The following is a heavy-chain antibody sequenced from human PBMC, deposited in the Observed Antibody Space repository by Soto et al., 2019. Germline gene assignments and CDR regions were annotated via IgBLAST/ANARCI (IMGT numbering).Heavy chain of an antibody. CDR1: GGSIRSGDYY. Sequence: SETLSLTCTVSGGSIRSGDYYWSWLRQPPGKGLEWIGYNYYGGSTYYNPSLMSRVTISVDTSKNQFSLKLSSVTAADTAVYYCARGLAVAGTGAYFQHWGQGTLVTVSS. V-gene: IGHV4-30-4*01. D-gene: IGHD6-19*01. CDR3: ARGLAVAGTGAYFQH. J-gene: IGHJ1*01. CDR2: NYYGGST.